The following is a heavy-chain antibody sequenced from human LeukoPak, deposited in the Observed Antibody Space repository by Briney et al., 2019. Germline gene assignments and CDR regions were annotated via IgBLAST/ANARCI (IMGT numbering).Heavy chain of an antibody. Sequence: GGSLRLSCAASGFTVSSNYMSWVRQAPGRGLEWVSVIYSGGRTYYADSVKGRFTISRDNSKSTLYLQMNSLRAEDTAVYYCAGGYSYAYCFDYWGQGTLVTVSS. V-gene: IGHV3-53*01. CDR3: AGGYSYAYCFDY. D-gene: IGHD5-18*01. J-gene: IGHJ4*02. CDR2: IYSGGRT. CDR1: GFTVSSNY.